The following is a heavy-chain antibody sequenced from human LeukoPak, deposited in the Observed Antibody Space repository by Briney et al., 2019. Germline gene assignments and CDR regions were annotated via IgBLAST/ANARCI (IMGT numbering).Heavy chain of an antibody. V-gene: IGHV1-18*01. D-gene: IGHD3-9*01. J-gene: IGHJ4*02. CDR2: ISAYNGNT. Sequence: ASVKVSCKASGYTFTSYGISWVRQAPGQGLEWMGWISAYNGNTNYAQKLQGRVTMTTDTSTSTAYTELSSLRSEDTAVYYCARSNYDILTGYYTWDFDYWGQGTLVTVSS. CDR3: ARSNYDILTGYYTWDFDY. CDR1: GYTFTSYG.